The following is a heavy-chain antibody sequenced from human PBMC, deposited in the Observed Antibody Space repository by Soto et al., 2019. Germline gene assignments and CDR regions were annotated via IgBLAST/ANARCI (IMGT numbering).Heavy chain of an antibody. V-gene: IGHV1-69*01. CDR3: ARSQGSSTSLEIYYYYYYGMDV. Sequence: QVQLVQSGAEVKKPGSSVKVSCKASGGTFSSYAISWVRQSPGQGLEWMGGIIPISGTANYAQKFKGRVPITADESTSTAYMELSSLRSEDTAVYYCARSQGSSTSLEIYYYYYYGMDVWGQGTTVTVSS. CDR1: GGTFSSYA. D-gene: IGHD2-2*01. J-gene: IGHJ6*02. CDR2: IIPISGTA.